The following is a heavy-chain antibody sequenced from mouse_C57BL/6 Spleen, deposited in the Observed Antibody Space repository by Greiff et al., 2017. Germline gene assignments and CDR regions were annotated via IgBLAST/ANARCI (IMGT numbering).Heavy chain of an antibody. V-gene: IGHV1-81*01. J-gene: IGHJ1*03. D-gene: IGHD1-1*01. CDR3: ARGFTTVVATPWYFDV. CDR1: GYTFTSYG. Sequence: VQLQQSGAELARPGASVKLSCKASGYTFTSYGISWVKQSTGQGLEWIGEIYPRSGNTYYNEKFKGKATLTADKSSSTAYMELRSLTSEESAVYFCARGFTTVVATPWYFDVWGTGTTVTVSS. CDR2: IYPRSGNT.